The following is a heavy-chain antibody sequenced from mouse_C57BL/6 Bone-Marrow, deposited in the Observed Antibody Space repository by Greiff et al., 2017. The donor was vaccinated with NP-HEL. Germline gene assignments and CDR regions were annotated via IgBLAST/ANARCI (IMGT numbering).Heavy chain of an antibody. V-gene: IGHV10-3*01. CDR1: GFTFNTYA. CDR2: IRCKSSNYAT. J-gene: IGHJ1*03. CDR3: VREEVDV. Sequence: EVKLMESGGGLVQPKGSLSLSCSASGFTFNTYALHWVRQSPGKGLEWVARIRCKSSNYATYSADSVKYRFTISRDDSLSMLYLQMNNLKTEDTAMYYCVREEVDVWGTGTTVTVSS.